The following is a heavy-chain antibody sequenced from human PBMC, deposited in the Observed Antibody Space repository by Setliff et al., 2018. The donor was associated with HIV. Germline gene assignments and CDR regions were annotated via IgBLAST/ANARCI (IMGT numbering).Heavy chain of an antibody. CDR2: ISATGST. V-gene: IGHV4-4*07. Sequence: PSETLSLTCTVSGGSINNYYWSWIRQPAGKGLEWIGHISATGSTNYNPSLKSRVTMSLDTSKSQFSLKLNSVTAADTAVYYCARELGASPHDVFDIWGQGTMVTVSS. J-gene: IGHJ3*02. CDR1: GGSINNYY. D-gene: IGHD3-16*01. CDR3: ARELGASPHDVFDI.